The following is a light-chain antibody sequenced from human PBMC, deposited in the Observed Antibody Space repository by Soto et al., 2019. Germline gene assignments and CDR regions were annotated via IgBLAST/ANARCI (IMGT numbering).Light chain of an antibody. CDR3: QQYGSYPVT. CDR1: QSVSSSY. CDR2: GAS. Sequence: EIVLTQSPGTLSLSPGERATLSCRASQSVSSSYLAWYQQKPGQAPRLLIYGASSRASGIPARFSGSGSGTDFTLTISRLQPEDFATYYCQQYGSYPVTFGQGTKVDIK. V-gene: IGKV3-20*01. J-gene: IGKJ1*01.